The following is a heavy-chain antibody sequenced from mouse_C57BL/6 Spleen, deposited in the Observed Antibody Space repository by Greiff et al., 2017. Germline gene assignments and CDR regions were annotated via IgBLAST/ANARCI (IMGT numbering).Heavy chain of an antibody. CDR2: IDPETGGT. D-gene: IGHD4-1*01. CDR3: TRFNWDEGFDY. J-gene: IGHJ2*01. Sequence: QVQLQQSGAELVRPGASVTLSCKASGYTFTDYEMHWVKQTPVHGLEWIGAIDPETGGTAYNQKFKGKAILTADKSSSTAYMELRSLTSEDSAVYYCTRFNWDEGFDYWGQGTTLTVSS. V-gene: IGHV1-15*01. CDR1: GYTFTDYE.